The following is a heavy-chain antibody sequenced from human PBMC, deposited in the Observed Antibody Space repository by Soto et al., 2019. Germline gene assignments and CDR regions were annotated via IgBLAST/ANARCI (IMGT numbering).Heavy chain of an antibody. Sequence: QDQLVQSGAEVKKPGSSVKVSCKASGGTFSSHTFSWVRQAPGQGLEWMGRIIPALGTATYAQKFQGRVTITADESATTVYMELNSLRSEDTAVYYCSRPHFGDYWYFDLWGRGTLVTVSS. CDR3: SRPHFGDYWYFDL. J-gene: IGHJ2*01. D-gene: IGHD4-17*01. CDR2: IIPALGTA. V-gene: IGHV1-69*08. CDR1: GGTFSSHT.